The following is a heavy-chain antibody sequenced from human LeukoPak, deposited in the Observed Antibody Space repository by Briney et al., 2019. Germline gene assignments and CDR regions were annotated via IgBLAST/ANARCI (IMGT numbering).Heavy chain of an antibody. CDR2: IYPGDSDT. V-gene: IGHV5-51*01. CDR3: ARLSGGGMVRGVIFGAFDI. J-gene: IGHJ3*02. D-gene: IGHD3-10*01. Sequence: GESLKISCKGSGYSFTSYWIGWVRQMPGKGLEWMGIIYPGDSDTRYSPSFQGQVTISADKSISTAYLQWSSLKASDTAMYYCARLSGGGMVRGVIFGAFDIWGQGTMVTVSS. CDR1: GYSFTSYW.